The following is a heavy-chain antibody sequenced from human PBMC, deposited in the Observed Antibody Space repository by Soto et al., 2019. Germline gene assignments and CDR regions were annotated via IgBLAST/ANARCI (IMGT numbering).Heavy chain of an antibody. J-gene: IGHJ5*02. CDR2: IYYSGST. V-gene: IGHV4-39*01. Sequence: SETLSPTFTFSGGPIRSNSFYWGWIRQPPGKGLEWIGRIYYSGSTYYNPSLKSRVTISVDTSKNQFSLKLSSVTAADTAVYYCVSSNWFDPWGQGTPVTVSS. CDR3: VSSNWFDP. CDR1: GGPIRSNSFY.